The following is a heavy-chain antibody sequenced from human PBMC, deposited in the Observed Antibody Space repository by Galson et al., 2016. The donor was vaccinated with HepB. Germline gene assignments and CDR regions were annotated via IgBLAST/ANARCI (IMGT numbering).Heavy chain of an antibody. D-gene: IGHD1-26*01. V-gene: IGHV1-18*04. Sequence: QSGAEVKKPGASVKVSCKASGYTFTTYGFSWVRQAPGQGLEWMGWISAYNGDTNYAQRLQDRVTMTTDTSTSTAYMELRSLRSDDTAVYYCARSIVGATYYFDYWGQGTLVTVSS. CDR3: ARSIVGATYYFDY. CDR2: ISAYNGDT. J-gene: IGHJ4*02. CDR1: GYTFTTYG.